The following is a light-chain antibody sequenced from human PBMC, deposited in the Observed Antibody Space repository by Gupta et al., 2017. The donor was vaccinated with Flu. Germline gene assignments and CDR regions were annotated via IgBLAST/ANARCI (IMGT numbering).Light chain of an antibody. CDR2: DAS. CDR3: HQRLNWPWT. V-gene: IGKV3-11*01. Sequence: EIVLTQSPATLSLSPGERATLSCRASQSASSYVAWHQQKPGQAPRLLIYDASNRATGVPARFSGSGSGTDFTLTISSLEPEDFAIYYCHQRLNWPWTFGQGTKVEIK. J-gene: IGKJ1*01. CDR1: QSASSY.